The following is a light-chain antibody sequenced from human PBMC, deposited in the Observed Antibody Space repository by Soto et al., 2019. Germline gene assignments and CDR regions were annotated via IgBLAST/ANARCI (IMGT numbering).Light chain of an antibody. CDR3: SSYAGSKNLVE. J-gene: IGLJ2*01. CDR2: DVN. CDR1: SSDIGAYNY. V-gene: IGLV2-8*01. Sequence: QSALTQPPSASGSPGQSVTISCTGTSSDIGAYNYVSWYQQHPGKAPKLMIYDVNKRPSGVPDRVSGSKSANTASLTVSGLQAEDEADYYCSSYAGSKNLVEFGGGTKVTVL.